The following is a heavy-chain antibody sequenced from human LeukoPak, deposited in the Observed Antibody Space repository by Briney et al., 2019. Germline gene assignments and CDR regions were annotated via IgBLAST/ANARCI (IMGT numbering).Heavy chain of an antibody. Sequence: SETLSLTCSVSGGSISSYYWSWIRQPPGEGRQWIGHIYYTRSTTYNPSLESRVTISLNTSKNQFSLKLSSVTAADTAVYYCARYCTGGSCYGSKFDCWGRGTLVTVSS. CDR3: ARYCTGGSCYGSKFDC. V-gene: IGHV4-59*01. J-gene: IGHJ4*02. CDR2: IYYTRST. CDR1: GGSISSYY. D-gene: IGHD2-15*01.